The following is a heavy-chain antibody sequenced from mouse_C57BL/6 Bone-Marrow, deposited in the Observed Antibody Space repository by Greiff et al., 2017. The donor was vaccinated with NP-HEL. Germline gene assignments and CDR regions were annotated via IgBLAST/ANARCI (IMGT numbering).Heavy chain of an antibody. CDR1: GFNIKDDY. V-gene: IGHV14-4*01. J-gene: IGHJ4*01. CDR2: IDPENGDT. D-gene: IGHD1-1*01. Sequence: VQLQQSGAELVRPGASVKLSCTASGFNIKDDYMHWVKQRPEQGLEWIGWIDPENGDTEYASKFQGKATITADTSSNTAYLQLSSLTSEDTAVYYCTTGYYGSSLYWGQGTSVTVSS. CDR3: TTGYYGSSLY.